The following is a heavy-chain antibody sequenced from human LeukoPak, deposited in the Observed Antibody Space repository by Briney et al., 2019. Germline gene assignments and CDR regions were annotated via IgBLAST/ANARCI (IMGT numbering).Heavy chain of an antibody. Sequence: ASVKVSCKASGYTFTGHYIHWVRQAPGQGLEWMGWINPDSGGTNYAQKFQGRVTMTWDTSISTAYMELSRLRSDDTAIYYCARGRFYTSGSYYNRLDYWGQGTLVTVSS. CDR1: GYTFTGHY. V-gene: IGHV1-2*02. D-gene: IGHD3-10*01. CDR2: INPDSGGT. J-gene: IGHJ4*02. CDR3: ARGRFYTSGSYYNRLDY.